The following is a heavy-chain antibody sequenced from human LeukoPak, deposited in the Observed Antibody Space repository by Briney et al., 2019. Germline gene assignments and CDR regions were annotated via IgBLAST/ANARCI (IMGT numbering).Heavy chain of an antibody. Sequence: SETLSLTRSVSGDSVTTYYWSWIRQATGKGLEWIGYVSHDGTTNYTPSLRSRVIMSVDTANNTISLRLTSVTAADTAIYYCARLDCYDVVGCYNHWGRGTQVTVS. CDR3: ARLDCYDVVGCYNH. CDR1: GDSVTTYY. D-gene: IGHD3/OR15-3a*01. V-gene: IGHV4-59*08. CDR2: VSHDGTT. J-gene: IGHJ5*02.